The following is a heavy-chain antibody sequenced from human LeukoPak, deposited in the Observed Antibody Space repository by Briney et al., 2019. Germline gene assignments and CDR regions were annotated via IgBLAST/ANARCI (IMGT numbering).Heavy chain of an antibody. Sequence: ASVKVSCEASGGTFSSYAISWVRQAPGQGLEWMGGIIPIFGTANYAQKFQGRVTITADESTSTAYMELSSLRSEDTAVYYCARGGPYCSSTSCYTSFDYWGQGTLVTVSS. CDR2: IIPIFGTA. V-gene: IGHV1-69*13. CDR3: ARGGPYCSSTSCYTSFDY. D-gene: IGHD2-2*02. J-gene: IGHJ4*02. CDR1: GGTFSSYA.